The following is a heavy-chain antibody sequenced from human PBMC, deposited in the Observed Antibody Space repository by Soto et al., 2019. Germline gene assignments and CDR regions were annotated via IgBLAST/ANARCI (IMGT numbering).Heavy chain of an antibody. D-gene: IGHD6-6*01. J-gene: IGHJ6*03. Sequence: VQLQESGEGLLKPSETLSLTCTVSGGSVSSYHWTWIRQSPGKGLEWIGYIYYNGSTDYNPSLKSRLTGSVSTSKRQVSRRLTSVTAADTAVYYCAREFFWRSSSSPTYYYYLDVWGKGTTVTVSS. CDR2: IYYNGST. CDR1: GGSVSSYH. V-gene: IGHV4-59*02. CDR3: AREFFWRSSSSPTYYYYLDV.